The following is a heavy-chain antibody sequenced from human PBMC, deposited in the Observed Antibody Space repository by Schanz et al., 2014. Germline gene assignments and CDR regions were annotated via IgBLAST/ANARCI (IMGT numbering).Heavy chain of an antibody. CDR3: ARADYSSSWNGFDI. CDR1: GFTSSTML. D-gene: IGHD6-13*01. J-gene: IGHJ3*02. Sequence: QVQLVESGGGVVQPGRSLRLSCAASGFTSSTMLIPGAGRAPGKGLEWVAVILYDGSKTYYADSVKGRFTISRDNSKNTLSLQMNSLRAEDTAVYYCARADYSSSWNGFDIWGQGTMVTVSS. CDR2: ILYDGSKT. V-gene: IGHV3-30*04.